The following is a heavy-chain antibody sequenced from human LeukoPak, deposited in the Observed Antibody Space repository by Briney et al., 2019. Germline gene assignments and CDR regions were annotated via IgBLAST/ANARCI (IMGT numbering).Heavy chain of an antibody. D-gene: IGHD5-24*01. CDR1: GESFSGYY. Sequence: SETLSLTCAVYGESFSGYYWSWIRQPPGKGLEWIGYIYYSGSTNYNPSLKSRVTISVDTSKNQFSLKLSSVTAADTAVYYCARGVDGYKTDYYYYYMDVWGKGTTVTVSS. CDR2: IYYSGST. CDR3: ARGVDGYKTDYYYYYMDV. V-gene: IGHV4-59*01. J-gene: IGHJ6*03.